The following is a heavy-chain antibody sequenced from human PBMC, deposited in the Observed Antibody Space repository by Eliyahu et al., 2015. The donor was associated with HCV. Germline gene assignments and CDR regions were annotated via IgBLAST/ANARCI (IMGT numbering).Heavy chain of an antibody. J-gene: IGHJ3*01. CDR3: ARDVAGTWLYGFDL. V-gene: IGHV3-48*02. Sequence: EVQLVDSGGAWVQPGGSLXLSCVXSXFPLSSYTMNWVRQVPGKGLEWVSCIRSSSSGIYYADSVRGRFTISRNSGENSMYLQMNSLRDEDTAVYYCARDVAGTWLYGFDLWGQGTMVTVSS. D-gene: IGHD6-19*01. CDR2: IRSSSSGI. CDR1: XFPLSSYT.